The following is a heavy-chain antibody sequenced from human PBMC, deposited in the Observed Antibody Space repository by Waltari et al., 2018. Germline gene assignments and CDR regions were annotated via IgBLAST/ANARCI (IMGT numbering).Heavy chain of an antibody. D-gene: IGHD3-3*01. V-gene: IGHV3-53*02. Sequence: EVQLVETGGGLIQPGGSLRLSCAASGFTVSSNYMSWVRQAPGKGLEWVSVIYSGGSTYYADSVKGRFTISRDNSKNTLYLQMNSLRAEDTAVYYCAADFTAHYYYYMDVWGKGTTVTVSS. CDR1: GFTVSSNY. J-gene: IGHJ6*03. CDR2: IYSGGST. CDR3: AADFTAHYYYYMDV.